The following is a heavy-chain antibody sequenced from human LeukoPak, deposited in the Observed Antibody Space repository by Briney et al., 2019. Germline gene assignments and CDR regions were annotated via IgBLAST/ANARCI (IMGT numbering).Heavy chain of an antibody. CDR3: ARGVRGVIITTSDYYYYMDV. J-gene: IGHJ6*03. CDR1: GGSFSGYY. D-gene: IGHD3-10*01. Sequence: SETLSLTCAVYGGSFSGYYWSWICQPPGKGLEWNGEINHSVSTNYNPSFKSRVTIPVDTSKNQSSLKLSSVTAADTAVYYCARGVRGVIITTSDYYYYMDVWGKGTTVTVSS. V-gene: IGHV4-34*01. CDR2: INHSVST.